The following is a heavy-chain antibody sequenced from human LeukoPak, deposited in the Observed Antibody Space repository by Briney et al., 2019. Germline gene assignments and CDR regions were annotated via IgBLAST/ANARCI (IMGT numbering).Heavy chain of an antibody. Sequence: SETLSLTCAVYGGSFSGYYWSWIRQPPGKGLEWIGEINHSGSTNYNPSLKSRVTMSVDTSKNQFSLRLSSVTAADTAVYYCARDLDWFDPWGQGTLVTVSS. J-gene: IGHJ5*02. V-gene: IGHV4-34*01. CDR3: ARDLDWFDP. CDR2: INHSGST. CDR1: GGSFSGYY.